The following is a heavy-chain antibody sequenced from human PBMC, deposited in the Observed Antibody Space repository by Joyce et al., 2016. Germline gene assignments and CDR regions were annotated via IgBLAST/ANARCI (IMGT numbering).Heavy chain of an antibody. J-gene: IGHJ4*02. CDR2: ITSTGSTR. V-gene: IGHV3-48*02. CDR1: GFSFNYYI. D-gene: IGHD1-7*01. Sequence: EVQLVESGGGLVQPGGSLRPSCAASGFSFNYYIMNLARQAPGKGREWISYITSTGSTRFYADSVKDRFTISRDNAKNSLYLQMNSRRDEDTAVYYCTRRNEGNFFLDYWGQGTLVTVSS. CDR3: TRRNEGNFFLDY.